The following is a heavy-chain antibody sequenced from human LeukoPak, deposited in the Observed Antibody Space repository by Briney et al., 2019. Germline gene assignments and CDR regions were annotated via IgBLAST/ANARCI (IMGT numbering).Heavy chain of an antibody. CDR2: IITIIGIE. CDR1: GGTFSSYT. Sequence: SXKVSCKDSGGTFSSYTISWVRQAPGRGSEWMGRIITIIGIENNEKKFQGRVTNTAEKSKRREYMEMSSLRSEDTAVYYCAIHPYYDFWSGYIKLDYWGQGTLVTVSS. J-gene: IGHJ4*02. D-gene: IGHD3-3*01. V-gene: IGHV1-69*02. CDR3: AIHPYYDFWSGYIKLDY.